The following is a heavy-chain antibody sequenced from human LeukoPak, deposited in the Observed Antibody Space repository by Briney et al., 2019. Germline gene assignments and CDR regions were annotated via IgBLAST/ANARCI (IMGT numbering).Heavy chain of an antibody. CDR2: TSGSGGNT. J-gene: IGHJ4*02. V-gene: IGHV3-23*01. CDR1: GFTLRSYD. D-gene: IGHD3-16*01. Sequence: GGSLRLSCAASGFTLRSYDMSWVRQAPGKGLEWVAATSGSGGNTYYADSVKGRFTISRDNSKNTLYLQMNSLRADDTAVYYCAKHFTLSDWGQGTLVTVSS. CDR3: AKHFTLSD.